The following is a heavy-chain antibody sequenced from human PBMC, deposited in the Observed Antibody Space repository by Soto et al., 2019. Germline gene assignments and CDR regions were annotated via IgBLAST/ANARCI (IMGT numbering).Heavy chain of an antibody. D-gene: IGHD6-13*01. Sequence: GGSLRLSCAASGFTFSSYWMSWVRQAPGKGLEWVANIKQDGSEKYYVDSVKGRFTISRDNAKNSLYLQMNSLRAEDTAVYYCARDSSSWYWSVDYWGQGTLVTVSS. CDR3: ARDSSSWYWSVDY. CDR1: GFTFSSYW. CDR2: IKQDGSEK. V-gene: IGHV3-7*01. J-gene: IGHJ4*02.